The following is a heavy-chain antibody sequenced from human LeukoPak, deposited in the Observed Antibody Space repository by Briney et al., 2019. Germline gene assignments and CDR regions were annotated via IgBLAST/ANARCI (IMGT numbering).Heavy chain of an antibody. CDR2: IIPIFGTA. Sequence: SVKVSCKASGGTFSSYAISWVRQAPGRGLEWMGGIIPIFGTANYAQKFQGRVTITTDESTSTAYMELSSLRSEDTAGYSCARARGIAAAGFDYWGQGTLVTVSS. V-gene: IGHV1-69*05. CDR1: GGTFSSYA. D-gene: IGHD6-13*01. J-gene: IGHJ4*02. CDR3: ARARGIAAAGFDY.